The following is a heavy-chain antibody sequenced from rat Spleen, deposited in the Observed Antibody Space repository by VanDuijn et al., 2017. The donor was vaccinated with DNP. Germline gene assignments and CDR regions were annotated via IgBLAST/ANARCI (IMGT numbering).Heavy chain of an antibody. CDR1: GFTFSDYY. V-gene: IGHV5-7*01. CDR2: ILYDGSTT. CDR3: ARPDY. Sequence: EVRLVESGGGLVQPGRSLKLSCAASGFTFSDYYMAWVRQAPKKGLEWVATILYDGSTTNYRDSVKGRITVSRDNAKSTLYIQMDSLRSEDTATYYCARPDYWGQGVMVTVSS. J-gene: IGHJ2*01.